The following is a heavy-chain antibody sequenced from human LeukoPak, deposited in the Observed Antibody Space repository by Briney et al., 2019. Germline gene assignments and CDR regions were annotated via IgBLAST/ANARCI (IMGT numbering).Heavy chain of an antibody. J-gene: IGHJ4*02. CDR2: VSGSGGST. D-gene: IGHD5-18*01. CDR3: AKGGYSHASTGDDF. V-gene: IGHV3-23*01. Sequence: PGGSLRLSCAASGFTFSSYAMSWVRQAPGKGLEWVSAVSGSGGSTYYADSVKGRFTISRDNSKNTLYLQMNSLRAEDTAVYYCAKGGYSHASTGDDFWGQGTLVAVSS. CDR1: GFTFSSYA.